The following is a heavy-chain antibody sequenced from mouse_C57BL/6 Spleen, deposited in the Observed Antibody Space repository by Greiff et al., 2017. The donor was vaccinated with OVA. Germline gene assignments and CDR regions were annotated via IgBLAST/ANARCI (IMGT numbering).Heavy chain of an antibody. V-gene: IGHV5-9*01. CDR2: ISGGGGNT. J-gene: IGHJ2*01. CDR3: ERQGLYLRSFDY. CDR1: GFTFSSYT. D-gene: IGHD2-3*01. Sequence: EVKLMESGGGLVKPGGSLKLSCAASGFTFSSYTMSWVRQTPGKRLEWVATISGGGGNTYYPDSVKGRFTISRAKAKNTLYLQMSRLTSEDTALYYCERQGLYLRSFDYWGQGTTLTVAS.